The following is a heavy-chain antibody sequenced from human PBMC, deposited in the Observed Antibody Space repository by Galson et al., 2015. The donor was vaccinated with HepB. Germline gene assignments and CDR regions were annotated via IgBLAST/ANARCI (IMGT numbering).Heavy chain of an antibody. D-gene: IGHD6-13*01. CDR1: GFTFSSYS. J-gene: IGHJ6*02. CDR3: ARGSSSWYGDYYYYGMDV. Sequence: SLRLSCAASGFTFSSYSMNWVRQAPGKGLEWVSSISSSSSYIYYADSVKGRFTISRDNAKNSLYLQMNSLRAEDTAVYYCARGSSSWYGDYYYYGMDVWGQGTTVTVSS. V-gene: IGHV3-21*01. CDR2: ISSSSSYI.